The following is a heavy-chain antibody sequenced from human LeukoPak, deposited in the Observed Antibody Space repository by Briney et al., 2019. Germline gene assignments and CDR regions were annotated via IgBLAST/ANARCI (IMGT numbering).Heavy chain of an antibody. V-gene: IGHV3-30*04. J-gene: IGHJ4*02. CDR2: ISYDGTNK. D-gene: IGHD3-22*01. Sequence: GRSLRLSCAASEFTFSTYAMHWVRPAPGKGLECAALISYDGTNKQYADSVKGRFTISRDNSKNTVYLQMNSLRAEDTAIYYCAKHSHDGSAPYYEVQLDYWGQGTLVTVSS. CDR3: AKHSHDGSAPYYEVQLDY. CDR1: EFTFSTYA.